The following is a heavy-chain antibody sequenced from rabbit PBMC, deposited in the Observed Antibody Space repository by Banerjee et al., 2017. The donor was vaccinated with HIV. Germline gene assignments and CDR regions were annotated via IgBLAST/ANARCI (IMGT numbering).Heavy chain of an antibody. CDR3: VRGGYDENYFNL. J-gene: IGHJ4*01. V-gene: IGHV1S45*01. Sequence: QQQLEESGGGLVQPGGSLTLTCKASGLSFCSGYDLRWVRQAPGKGLEWIGCNYTGSGHTYYASWAKGRFTISKTSSTTVTLQMTSLTAADTATYFCVRGGYDENYFNLWGPGTLVTVS. CDR2: NYTGSGHT. D-gene: IGHD2-1*01. CDR1: GLSFCSGYD.